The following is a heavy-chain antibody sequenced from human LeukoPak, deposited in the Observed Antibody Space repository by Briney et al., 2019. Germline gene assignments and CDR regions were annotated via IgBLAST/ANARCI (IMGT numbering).Heavy chain of an antibody. CDR2: IKQDGSEK. J-gene: IGHJ6*02. D-gene: IGHD3-3*01. Sequence: GGSLRLSCAASGFTFSSYWMSWVRQAPGKGLEWVANIKQDGSEKYYVDSVKGRFTISRDNAKNSLYLQMNSLRAEDTAVYYCATHSHTYYDFWSGYYDGYYGMDVWGQGTTVTASS. CDR3: ATHSHTYYDFWSGYYDGYYGMDV. CDR1: GFTFSSYW. V-gene: IGHV3-7*01.